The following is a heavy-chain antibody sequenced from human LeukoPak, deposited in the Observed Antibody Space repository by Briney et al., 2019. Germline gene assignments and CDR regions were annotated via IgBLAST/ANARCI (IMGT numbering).Heavy chain of an antibody. CDR2: MNPNSGNT. CDR1: GYTFTSYD. CDR3: ARGLADIVVVVAARGDAFDI. Sequence: ASVKVSCKASGYTFTSYDTNWVRQATGPGLEWMGWMNPNSGNTGYAQKFQGRVTITRNPSISTAYIALSSLRSEDTGVYYCARGLADIVVVVAARGDAFDIWGQGTVVTVSS. J-gene: IGHJ3*02. D-gene: IGHD2-15*01. V-gene: IGHV1-8*03.